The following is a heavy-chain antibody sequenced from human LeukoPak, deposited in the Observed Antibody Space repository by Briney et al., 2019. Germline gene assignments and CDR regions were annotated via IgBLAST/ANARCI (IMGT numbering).Heavy chain of an antibody. CDR1: GGSISSSNW. Sequence: SETLSLTCVVSGGSISSSNWWSWVRQPPGKGLEWIGSIYYSGSTYYNPSLKSRVTISVDTSKNQFSLKLSSVTAADTAVYYCARHLVTVVSLDYWGQGTLVTVSS. V-gene: IGHV4-39*01. J-gene: IGHJ4*02. CDR2: IYYSGST. D-gene: IGHD4-23*01. CDR3: ARHLVTVVSLDY.